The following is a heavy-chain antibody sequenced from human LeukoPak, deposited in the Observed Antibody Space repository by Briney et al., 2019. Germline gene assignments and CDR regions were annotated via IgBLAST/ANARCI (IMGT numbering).Heavy chain of an antibody. J-gene: IGHJ4*02. Sequence: GGSLRLSCAASGFTLSRHWMSWFRQAPGKGLEWVASIRQDGNDINYVESVKGRFIISRDNAGNSVSLQMSSLRAEDTAIYYCAKGPLIEVAGTTWDYWGQGTLVTVSS. CDR3: AKGPLIEVAGTTWDY. CDR1: GFTLSRHW. CDR2: IRQDGNDI. V-gene: IGHV3-7*03. D-gene: IGHD6-19*01.